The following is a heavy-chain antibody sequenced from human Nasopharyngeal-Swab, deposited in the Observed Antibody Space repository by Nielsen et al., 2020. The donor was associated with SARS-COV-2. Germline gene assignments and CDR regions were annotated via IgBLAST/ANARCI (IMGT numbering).Heavy chain of an antibody. Sequence: GESLKISCSASGFTFSSYAMHWVHQAPGKGLEYVSAISSNGGSTYYADSVKGRFTISRDNSKNTLYLQMSSLRAEDTAVYYCVKDLIVVVPAAISDYWGQGTLVTVSS. J-gene: IGHJ4*02. CDR3: VKDLIVVVPAAISDY. D-gene: IGHD2-2*02. V-gene: IGHV3-64D*09. CDR2: ISSNGGST. CDR1: GFTFSSYA.